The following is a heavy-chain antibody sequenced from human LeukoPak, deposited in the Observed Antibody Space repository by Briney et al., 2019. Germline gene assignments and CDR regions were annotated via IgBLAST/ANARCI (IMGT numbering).Heavy chain of an antibody. J-gene: IGHJ6*03. CDR2: ISSADSP. Sequence: GGSLRLSCAASGFTFSTFGFYWVHQAPGKGVEYVSSISSADSPYYADSVRGRFTISRDNSENTLYLQMGSLRPEDTAVYYCARARVAAKSGYMDVWGRGTTVTISS. D-gene: IGHD2-15*01. CDR3: ARARVAAKSGYMDV. CDR1: GFTFSTFG. V-gene: IGHV3-64*02.